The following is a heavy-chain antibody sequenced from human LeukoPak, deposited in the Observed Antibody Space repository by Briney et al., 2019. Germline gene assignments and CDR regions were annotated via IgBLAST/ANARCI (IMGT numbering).Heavy chain of an antibody. D-gene: IGHD3-9*01. V-gene: IGHV1-2*02. Sequence: ASVKVSCKASGYTFTGYYIHWVRQAPGQGLEWMGWINLNSGGTNYAQKFQDRVTMTRDTSITTAYMELSRLRFDDTALYYCARSPHILTGENFDHWGQGTLVTVSS. CDR1: GYTFTGYY. CDR2: INLNSGGT. J-gene: IGHJ4*02. CDR3: ARSPHILTGENFDH.